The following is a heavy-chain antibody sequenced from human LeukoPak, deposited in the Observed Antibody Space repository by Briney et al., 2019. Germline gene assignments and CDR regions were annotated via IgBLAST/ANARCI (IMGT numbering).Heavy chain of an antibody. D-gene: IGHD2-15*01. CDR2: TKNRANSYTT. CDR3: VASIVSPSNY. J-gene: IGHJ4*02. CDR1: GFTFNDHY. Sequence: GGSLRLSCATSGFTFNDHYLGWVRQAPGKGLEWVGRTKNRANSYTTEYAASVNGRFAISRDDSENSLRLQMNSLKTEDTAIYYCVASIVSPSNYWGQGTLVTVSS. V-gene: IGHV3-72*01.